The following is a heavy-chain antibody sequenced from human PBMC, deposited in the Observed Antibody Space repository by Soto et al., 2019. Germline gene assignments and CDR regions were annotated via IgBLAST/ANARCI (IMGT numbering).Heavy chain of an antibody. V-gene: IGHV4-34*01. D-gene: IGHD4-4*01. CDR1: GGSFSGYY. CDR3: ARGHLPGGNSFYFDY. Sequence: PSETLSLTCAVYGGSFSGYYWSWIRQPPGKGLEWIGEISHSGNTNYNPSLKSRVTISVDTSKNQFSLNLSSVTAADTAEYYCARGHLPGGNSFYFDYWGQGSRVTVSS. J-gene: IGHJ4*02. CDR2: ISHSGNT.